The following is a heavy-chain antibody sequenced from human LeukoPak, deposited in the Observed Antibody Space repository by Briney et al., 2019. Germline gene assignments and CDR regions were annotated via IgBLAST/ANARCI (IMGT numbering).Heavy chain of an antibody. V-gene: IGHV3-30*02. Sequence: GGSLRLSCAASGFTFSGYGMHWVRQAPGKGLEWVAFIRYDGSNKYYADSVKGRFTISRDNSKNTLYLQMNSLRAEDTAVYYCAKGRGHYDILTGYWGQGTLVTVSS. CDR3: AKGRGHYDILTGY. CDR2: IRYDGSNK. CDR1: GFTFSGYG. D-gene: IGHD3-9*01. J-gene: IGHJ4*02.